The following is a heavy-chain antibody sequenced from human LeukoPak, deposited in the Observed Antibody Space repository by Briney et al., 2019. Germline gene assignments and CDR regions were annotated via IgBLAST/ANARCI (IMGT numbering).Heavy chain of an antibody. CDR2: ISSNGGST. CDR3: ARSPGEVVNPEYAFDI. D-gene: IGHD3-10*01. Sequence: GGSLRLSCAASGFTFSSYAMHWVRQAPGKGLEYVSAISSNGGSTYYANSVKGRFTISRDNSKNTLYLQMGSLRAEDMAVYYCARSPGEVVNPEYAFDIWGQGTMVTVTS. J-gene: IGHJ3*02. V-gene: IGHV3-64*01. CDR1: GFTFSSYA.